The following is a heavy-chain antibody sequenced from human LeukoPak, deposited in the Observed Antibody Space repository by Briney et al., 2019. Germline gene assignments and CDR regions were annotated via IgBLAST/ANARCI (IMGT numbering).Heavy chain of an antibody. J-gene: IGHJ3*02. Sequence: ASVKVSCKVSGYTLTELSMHWVRQAPGKGLEWMGGFDPEDGETIYAQKFQGRVTMTEDTSTDTAYMELSSLRSGDTAVYYCAAHSGSYIDAFDIWGQGTMVTVSS. V-gene: IGHV1-24*01. CDR1: GYTLTELS. CDR3: AAHSGSYIDAFDI. CDR2: FDPEDGET. D-gene: IGHD1-26*01.